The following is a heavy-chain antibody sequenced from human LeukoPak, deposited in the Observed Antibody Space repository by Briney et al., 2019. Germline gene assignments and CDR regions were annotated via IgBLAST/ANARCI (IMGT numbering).Heavy chain of an antibody. V-gene: IGHV3-74*01. CDR2: INNDGSST. CDR1: GFTFRSYW. J-gene: IGHJ5*02. Sequence: GGTLRLSCAASGFTFRSYWMRWVRQAPGKGLVWVSRINNDGSSTYYEASVKGRFTISRDNAKNTLYLQMNSLTAEDTAVYYCARNSPAYNWFDPSGQGTPVSASS. D-gene: IGHD2-2*01. CDR3: ARNSPAYNWFDP.